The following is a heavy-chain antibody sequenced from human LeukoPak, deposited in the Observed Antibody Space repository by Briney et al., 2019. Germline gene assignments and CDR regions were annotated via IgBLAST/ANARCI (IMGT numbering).Heavy chain of an antibody. Sequence: ASVKVSCKASGYAFTSYDISWVRQATGQGLEWMGWMNPDSGNTDYAQKFQGRVTLTRNTSVSTAYMELSSLRSEDTAVYYCARREHVGQYDSSGYFVYWGQGSLVAVSS. CDR3: ARREHVGQYDSSGYFVY. CDR2: MNPDSGNT. J-gene: IGHJ4*02. CDR1: GYAFTSYD. D-gene: IGHD3-22*01. V-gene: IGHV1-8*01.